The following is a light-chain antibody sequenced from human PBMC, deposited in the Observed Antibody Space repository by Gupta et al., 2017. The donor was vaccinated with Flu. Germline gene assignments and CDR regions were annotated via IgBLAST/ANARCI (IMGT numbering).Light chain of an antibody. CDR2: EAS. Sequence: DIQMTQSPSSLSASLGDRVTITCQATQDITKYLNWFQQKPGKAPKLLIYEASHLQTGVPSRFSGSGSGIDFTLTISSLQPEDVATYYCQQYGSLPLTFGGGSKVEIK. V-gene: IGKV1-33*01. CDR3: QQYGSLPLT. CDR1: QDITKY. J-gene: IGKJ4*01.